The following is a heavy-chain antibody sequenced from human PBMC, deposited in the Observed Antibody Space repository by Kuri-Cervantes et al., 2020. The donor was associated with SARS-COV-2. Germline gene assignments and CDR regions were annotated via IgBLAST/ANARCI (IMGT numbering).Heavy chain of an antibody. CDR2: IKQDGSEK. CDR1: GFTFSSYW. CDR3: AREPQGYSGYDYFDY. D-gene: IGHD5-12*01. Sequence: GESLKISCAASGFTFSSYWMSWVRQAPGKGLEWVANIKQDGSEKYYVDSVKGRFTISRDNAKNSLYLQMNSLRAEDTAVYYCAREPQGYSGYDYFDYWGQGTLVTVFS. J-gene: IGHJ4*02. V-gene: IGHV3-7*01.